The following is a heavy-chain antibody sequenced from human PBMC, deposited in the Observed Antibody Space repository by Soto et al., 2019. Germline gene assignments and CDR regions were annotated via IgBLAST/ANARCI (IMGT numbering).Heavy chain of an antibody. CDR3: ARELRPSKMGTIYGMDV. CDR2: INPNSGGT. D-gene: IGHD7-27*01. V-gene: IGHV1-2*02. Sequence: GPSVTVSCKASGYTFTGYYIHWVRQAPGQGLEWMGWINPNSGGTNYAQKFQGRVTMTRDTSISTAYMELSRLRSDDTAVYYCARELRPSKMGTIYGMDVWGQGTTVTVSS. J-gene: IGHJ6*02. CDR1: GYTFTGYY.